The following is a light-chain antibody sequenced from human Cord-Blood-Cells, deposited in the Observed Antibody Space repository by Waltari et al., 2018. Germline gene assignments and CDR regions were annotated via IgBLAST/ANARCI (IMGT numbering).Light chain of an antibody. CDR1: SSDVGGYNY. CDR2: DVS. J-gene: IGLJ1*01. Sequence: QSALTQPASVSGSPGQSITISCTGTSSDVGGYNYVSLYQQHPGKAPKLMIYDVSNRPSGVSNRFSGSKSGNTASLTISGLQAEDEADYYCSSYTSSSTLDVVGTGTKVTVL. CDR3: SSYTSSSTLDV. V-gene: IGLV2-14*01.